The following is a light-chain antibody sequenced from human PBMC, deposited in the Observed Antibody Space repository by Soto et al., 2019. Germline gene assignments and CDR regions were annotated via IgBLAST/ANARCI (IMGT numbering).Light chain of an antibody. CDR2: DVT. V-gene: IGLV2-14*01. J-gene: IGLJ1*01. CDR1: SGDVGGFEY. CDR3: GSITRSSTSV. Sequence: QSALSQPASVSGSPGQSITISCTGTSGDVGGFEYVSWYQHQPGKAPKLIIYDVTKRPSGVSNRFSGSKSGNTASLTIYGIQAEDEGDYYCGSITRSSTSVFGTGTKV.